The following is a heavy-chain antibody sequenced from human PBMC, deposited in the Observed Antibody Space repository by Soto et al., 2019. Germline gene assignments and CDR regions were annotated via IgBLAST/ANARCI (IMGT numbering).Heavy chain of an antibody. CDR1: GYNFASYW. CDR2: IYPGDSDT. D-gene: IGHD6-19*01. Sequence: PGESLKISCKGSGYNFASYWIGWVRQKPGKGLEWMGIIYPGDSDTRYSPSFEGHVTISADKSTSTAYMQWSSLGASDTAIYYCARAPSHGWFQHFDYWGQGPLVTVSS. CDR3: ARAPSHGWFQHFDY. J-gene: IGHJ4*02. V-gene: IGHV5-51*01.